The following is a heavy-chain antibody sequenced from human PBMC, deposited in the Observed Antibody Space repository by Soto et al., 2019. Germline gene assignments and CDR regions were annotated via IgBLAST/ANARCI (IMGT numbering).Heavy chain of an antibody. J-gene: IGHJ5*02. Sequence: GESLKISCKGSGYSFSSYWIGWVRQMPGKGLEWMGIIYPGDADTRYSPSFQGQVTISADKSISTAYLQWSSLKASDTAMYYCARRYCSSTSCTRGGWFDPWGQGTLVTVSS. V-gene: IGHV5-51*01. CDR2: IYPGDADT. D-gene: IGHD2-2*01. CDR3: ARRYCSSTSCTRGGWFDP. CDR1: GYSFSSYW.